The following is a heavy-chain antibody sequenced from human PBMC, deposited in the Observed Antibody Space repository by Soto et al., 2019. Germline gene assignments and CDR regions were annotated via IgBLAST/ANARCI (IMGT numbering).Heavy chain of an antibody. J-gene: IGHJ3*02. V-gene: IGHV1-69*01. D-gene: IGHD6-13*01. Sequence: QVQLVQSGAEVKKPGSSVKVSCKASGGTFSSYAISWVRQAPGQGLEWMGGIIPIFGTANYAQKFQGRVTITADESTSTAYMELSSLRSEDTAVYYCARELDIAAAGPDASDIWGQGTMVTVSS. CDR1: GGTFSSYA. CDR3: ARELDIAAAGPDASDI. CDR2: IIPIFGTA.